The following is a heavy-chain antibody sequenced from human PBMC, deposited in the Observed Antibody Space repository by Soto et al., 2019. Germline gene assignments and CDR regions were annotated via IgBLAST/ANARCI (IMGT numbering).Heavy chain of an antibody. D-gene: IGHD3-10*01. V-gene: IGHV3-30*18. Sequence: QVQLVESGGGVVQPGRSLRLSCAASGFTFSSYGMHWVRQAPGKGLEWVAVISYDGSNKYYADSVKGRFTISRDNSKNTLYLQMNSLRAEDTAVYYCAKERTYYYGSGSPVYWGQGTLVTVSS. CDR2: ISYDGSNK. J-gene: IGHJ4*02. CDR3: AKERTYYYGSGSPVY. CDR1: GFTFSSYG.